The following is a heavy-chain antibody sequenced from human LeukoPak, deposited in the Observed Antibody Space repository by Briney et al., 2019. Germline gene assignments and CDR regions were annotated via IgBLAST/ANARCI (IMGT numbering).Heavy chain of an antibody. Sequence: RSGGSLRLSCAASGFTFSSYAMHWVRQAPGKGLEWVAVISYDGSNKYYADSVKGRFTISRDNSKNTLYLQMNSLRAEDTAVYYCARDRNPPRTYCSGGSCYFYYFDCWGQGTLVTVSS. CDR1: GFTFSSYA. D-gene: IGHD2-15*01. V-gene: IGHV3-30-3*01. CDR2: ISYDGSNK. CDR3: ARDRNPPRTYCSGGSCYFYYFDC. J-gene: IGHJ4*02.